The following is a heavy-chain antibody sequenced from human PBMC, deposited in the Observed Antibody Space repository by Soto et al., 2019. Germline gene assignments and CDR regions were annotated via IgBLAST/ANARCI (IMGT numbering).Heavy chain of an antibody. CDR3: AMVDVYVTPSPQDV. CDR2: INTYNGNT. J-gene: IGHJ6*03. V-gene: IGHV1-18*01. Sequence: ASVKVSCKASGYSFTRYGIAWARQAPGQGLEWMGWINTYNGNTNYAQNLQGRVTLTTDTSTSTAYLELTSLRSNDTAIYYCAMVDVYVTPSPQDVWGKGTRVSVS. CDR1: GYSFTRYG. D-gene: IGHD3-16*01.